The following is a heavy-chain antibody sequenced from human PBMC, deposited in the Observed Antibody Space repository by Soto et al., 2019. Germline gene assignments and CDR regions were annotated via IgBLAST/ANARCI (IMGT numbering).Heavy chain of an antibody. D-gene: IGHD3-16*01. J-gene: IGHJ5*02. CDR1: GGSISSYY. V-gene: IGHV4-59*01. CDR2: IYYSGST. CDR3: ARDGQRRFGWFDP. Sequence: PSETLSLTCTVSGGSISSYYWSWIRQPPGKGLEWIGYIYYSGSTNYNPSLKSRVTISVDTSKNQFSLKLSSVTAADTAVYYCARDGQRRFGWFDPWGQGTLVTVSS.